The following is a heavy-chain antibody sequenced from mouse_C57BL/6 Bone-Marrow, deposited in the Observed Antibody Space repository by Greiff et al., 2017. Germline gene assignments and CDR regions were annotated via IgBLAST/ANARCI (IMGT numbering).Heavy chain of an antibody. V-gene: IGHV1-18*01. J-gene: IGHJ4*01. CDR2: INPNNGGT. CDR3: ARRGCYYAKDY. Sequence: VQLKESGPELVKPGASVKIPCKASGYTFTDYNMDWVKQSHGKSLEWIGDINPNNGGTNYNQKFKGKATLTVDKSSSTAYMELRSLTSEDTAVDYCARRGCYYAKDYWGRGNSVTVSS. CDR1: GYTFTDYN.